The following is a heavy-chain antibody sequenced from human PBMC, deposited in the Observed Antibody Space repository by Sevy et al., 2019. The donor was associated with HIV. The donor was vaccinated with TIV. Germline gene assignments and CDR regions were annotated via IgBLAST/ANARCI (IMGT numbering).Heavy chain of an antibody. CDR3: AKSSTTGTTGVDY. J-gene: IGHJ4*02. Sequence: GGSLRLSCAASGFTFSSYGMHWVRQAPGKGLEWVAFIVYDGSNKYYTDSVKGRFTISRDNSKNTLYLQMNTLRAEDTAIYYCAKSSTTGTTGVDYWGQGTLVTVSS. D-gene: IGHD1-1*01. CDR2: IVYDGSNK. CDR1: GFTFSSYG. V-gene: IGHV3-30*02.